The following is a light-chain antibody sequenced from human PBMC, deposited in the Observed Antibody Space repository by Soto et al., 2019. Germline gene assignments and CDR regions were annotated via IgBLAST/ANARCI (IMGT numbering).Light chain of an antibody. CDR1: QGISNY. J-gene: IGKJ1*01. Sequence: DIQITQSPSAMSAFVGDRVTITCRASQGISNYLAWFQQKPGKVPKSLIYAASTLQPGVPSRFSGSGAGTEFTRTISSLQPEDFATDYCLQHNVYTRTFGQGTQVDIK. CDR2: AAS. CDR3: LQHNVYTRT. V-gene: IGKV1-17*03.